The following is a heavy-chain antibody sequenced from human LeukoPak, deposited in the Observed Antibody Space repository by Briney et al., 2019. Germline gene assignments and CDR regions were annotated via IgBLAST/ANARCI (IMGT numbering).Heavy chain of an antibody. J-gene: IGHJ6*04. Sequence: GGSLRLSCAASGFTFSSYEMNWVRQAPGKGLGWVSYISSSGSTIYYADSVKGRFTISRDNAKNSLYLQMNSLRTEDTAVYYCAELGITMIGGVWGKGTTVTISS. V-gene: IGHV3-48*03. CDR1: GFTFSSYE. CDR2: ISSSGSTI. D-gene: IGHD3-10*02. CDR3: AELGITMIGGV.